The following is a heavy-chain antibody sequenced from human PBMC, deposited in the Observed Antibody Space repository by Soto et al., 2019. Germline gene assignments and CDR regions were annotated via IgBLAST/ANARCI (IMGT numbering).Heavy chain of an antibody. CDR3: ASKTRYYPQHY. CDR2: ISVSGGST. CDR1: GFTFSSHA. Sequence: EVQLLESGGGLVQPGGSLRLSCAASGFTFSSHAMSWVSQAPGKGLAWVSGISVSGGSTYYADSVKGRFTISRDNSKNTLYLQMNSLRAEETAVYYCASKTRYYPQHYWGQGTLVTVSS. V-gene: IGHV3-23*01. D-gene: IGHD3-9*01. J-gene: IGHJ4*02.